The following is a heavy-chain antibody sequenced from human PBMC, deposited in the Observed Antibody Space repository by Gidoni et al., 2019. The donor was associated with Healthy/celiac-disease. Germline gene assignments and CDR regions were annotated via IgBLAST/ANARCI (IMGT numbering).Heavy chain of an antibody. J-gene: IGHJ6*02. V-gene: IGHV3-23*01. Sequence: EVQLLESGGGLVQPGGSLRLSCAASGFTFSSYAMSWVRQAPGKGLEWVSAISGSGGSTYYADSVKGRFTISRDNSKNTLYLQMNSLRAEDTAVYYCAKVGVFGIAARRDYYYGMDVWGQGTTVTVSS. CDR3: AKVGVFGIAARRDYYYGMDV. CDR2: ISGSGGST. CDR1: GFTFSSYA. D-gene: IGHD6-13*01.